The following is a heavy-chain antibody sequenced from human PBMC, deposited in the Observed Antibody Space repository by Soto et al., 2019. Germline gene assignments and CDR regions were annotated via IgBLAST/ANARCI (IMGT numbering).Heavy chain of an antibody. CDR2: IWYDGSNK. D-gene: IGHD2-15*01. J-gene: IGHJ4*02. CDR3: ARDNCGGSCYQDDY. CDR1: GFTFSSYG. V-gene: IGHV3-33*01. Sequence: QVQLVESGGGVVQPGRSLRLSCAASGFTFSSYGMHWVRQAPGKGLEWVAVIWYDGSNKYYADSVKGRFTISGDNSKNTLYLQMNSLRAEDTAVYYCARDNCGGSCYQDDYWGQGTLVTVSS.